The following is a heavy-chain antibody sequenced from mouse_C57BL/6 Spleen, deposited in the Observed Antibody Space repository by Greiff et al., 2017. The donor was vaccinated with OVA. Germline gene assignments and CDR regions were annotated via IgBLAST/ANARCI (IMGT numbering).Heavy chain of an antibody. CDR2: IDPSDSET. CDR1: GYTFTSYW. V-gene: IGHV1-52*01. CDR3: ARWEYGNLAWFAY. J-gene: IGHJ3*01. D-gene: IGHD2-10*02. Sequence: QVQLQQPGAELVRPGSSVKLSCKASGYTFTSYWMHWVKQRPIQGLEWIGNIDPSDSETHCNQKFKDKATLSVDKSSSTAYMQLSSLTAEDSAVYNGARWEYGNLAWFAYWGQGTLVTVSA.